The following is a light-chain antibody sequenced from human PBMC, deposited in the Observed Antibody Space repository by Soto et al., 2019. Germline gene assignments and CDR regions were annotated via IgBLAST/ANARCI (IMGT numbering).Light chain of an antibody. CDR2: SNN. CDR3: SAWDDTLKGWV. Sequence: QSVLTQPPSASGTPGQRVSISCSGSSSNIGTNSVNWYQQFPNSAPKVLVYSNNHRPSGVPDRFSASKSATPASLAISGLQFEDEADYYCSAWDDTLKGWVFGGGTKLTVL. V-gene: IGLV1-44*01. CDR1: SSNIGTNS. J-gene: IGLJ3*02.